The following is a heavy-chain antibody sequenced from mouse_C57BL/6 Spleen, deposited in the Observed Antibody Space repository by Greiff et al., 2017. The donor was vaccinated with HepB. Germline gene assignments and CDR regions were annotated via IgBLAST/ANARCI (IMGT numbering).Heavy chain of an antibody. Sequence: VQLQQPGAELVMPGASVKLSCKASGYTFTSYWMHWVKQRPGQGLEWIGEIDPSDSYTNYNQKFKGKSTLTVDKSSSTAYMQLSSLTSEDSAVYYCARRLRREYYAMDYWGQGTSVTVSS. V-gene: IGHV1-69*01. CDR3: ARRLRREYYAMDY. CDR2: IDPSDSYT. J-gene: IGHJ4*01. D-gene: IGHD2-4*01. CDR1: GYTFTSYW.